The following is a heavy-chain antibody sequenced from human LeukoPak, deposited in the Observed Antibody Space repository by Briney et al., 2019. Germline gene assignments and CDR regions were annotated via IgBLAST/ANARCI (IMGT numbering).Heavy chain of an antibody. J-gene: IGHJ3*02. V-gene: IGHV3-23*01. CDR3: VVITITLEPYDAFDI. D-gene: IGHD3-16*01. Sequence: GGSLRLSCAASGFSFSRYAMSWVRQAPGKGLGWDASIHGSGGNTMYADSVRGRFTISRDNSKNTLYLQMNSLRAEDRALYYCVVITITLEPYDAFDIWGQGTMVTVSS. CDR1: GFSFSRYA. CDR2: IHGSGGNT.